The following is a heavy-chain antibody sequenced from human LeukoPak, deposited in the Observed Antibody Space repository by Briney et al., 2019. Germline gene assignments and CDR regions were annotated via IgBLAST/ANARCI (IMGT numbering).Heavy chain of an antibody. J-gene: IGHJ4*02. CDR3: AKVGYYYDSSGAFDY. D-gene: IGHD3-22*01. CDR1: GFTVGSNY. V-gene: IGHV3-53*01. CDR2: IYSGGST. Sequence: PGGSLRLSCAASGFTVGSNYMSWVRQAPGKGPEWVSVIYSGGSTYYADSVKGRFTISRDNSKNTLYLQMNSLRAEDTAVYYCAKVGYYYDSSGAFDYWGQGTLVTVSS.